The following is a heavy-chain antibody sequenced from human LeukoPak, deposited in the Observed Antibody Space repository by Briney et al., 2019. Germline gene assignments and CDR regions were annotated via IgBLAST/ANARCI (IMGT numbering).Heavy chain of an antibody. CDR2: MNPNSGNT. Sequence: ASVKVSCKASGYTFTSYDINWVRQATGQGLEWMGWMNPNSGNTGYAQKFQGGVTMTRNTSISTAYMELSSLRSEDTAVYYCARGVYSSSWTDYYYYYYMDVWGKGTTVTVSS. J-gene: IGHJ6*03. D-gene: IGHD6-13*01. V-gene: IGHV1-8*01. CDR1: GYTFTSYD. CDR3: ARGVYSSSWTDYYYYYYMDV.